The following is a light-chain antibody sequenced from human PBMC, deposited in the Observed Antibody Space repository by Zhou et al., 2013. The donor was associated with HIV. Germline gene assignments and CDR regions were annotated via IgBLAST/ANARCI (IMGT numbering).Light chain of an antibody. CDR3: QQYNSFPLT. CDR2: KAS. CDR1: QSISSW. Sequence: IQMTQSPSTLSASVGDRVTITCRASQSISSWVAWYQQKPGKVPKLLIYKASSLESGVPSRFSGSGSGTDFTLTISSLQPDDFATYYCQQYNSFPLTFGGGTKVEIK. J-gene: IGKJ4*01. V-gene: IGKV1-5*03.